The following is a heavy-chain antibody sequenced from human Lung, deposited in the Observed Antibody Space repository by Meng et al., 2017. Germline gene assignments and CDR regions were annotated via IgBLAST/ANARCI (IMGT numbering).Heavy chain of an antibody. D-gene: IGHD1-26*01. CDR3: ARVSVLTIIVGAKFTAFDI. CDR2: INPNSGGT. Sequence: ASVKVSCKASGYTFTGYYMHWVRQAPGQGLEWMGWINPNSGGTNYAQKFQGRVTMTRDTSISTAYMELSRLRSDDTAVYYCARVSVLTIIVGAKFTAFDIWGQGTMVTVSS. J-gene: IGHJ3*02. V-gene: IGHV1-2*02. CDR1: GYTFTGYY.